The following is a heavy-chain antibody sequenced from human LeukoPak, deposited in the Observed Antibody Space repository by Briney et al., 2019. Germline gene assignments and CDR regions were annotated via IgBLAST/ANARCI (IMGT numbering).Heavy chain of an antibody. Sequence: SETLSLTCTVSGGSISSYYWSWIRQSAGKGLEWIGYVHYTGTTTCNPSLKSRVTISVDTAKNEFSLKLNSVTAADTAVYYCARVRCITIGCPGKDAFDIWGHGTLVTVSS. CDR3: ARVRCITIGCPGKDAFDI. V-gene: IGHV4-59*01. CDR2: VHYTGTT. CDR1: GGSISSYY. D-gene: IGHD3-10*01. J-gene: IGHJ3*02.